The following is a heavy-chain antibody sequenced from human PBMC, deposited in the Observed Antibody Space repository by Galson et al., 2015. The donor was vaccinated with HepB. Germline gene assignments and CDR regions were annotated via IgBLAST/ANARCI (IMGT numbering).Heavy chain of an antibody. Sequence: SLRLSCAASGVPLGGYAMHWVRQAPGKGLEWVAVISLDGSYKHYADLVRGRFTISRDNSKNTVYLQMNSLNTEDTAVYFCARDYGSGSYQNGGPIEHWGQGTLVTVSS. CDR1: GVPLGGYA. CDR3: ARDYGSGSYQNGGPIEH. CDR2: ISLDGSYK. V-gene: IGHV3-30*03. J-gene: IGHJ4*02. D-gene: IGHD3-10*01.